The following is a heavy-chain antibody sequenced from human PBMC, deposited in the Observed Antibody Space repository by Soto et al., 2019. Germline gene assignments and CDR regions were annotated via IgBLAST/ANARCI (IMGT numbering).Heavy chain of an antibody. J-gene: IGHJ3*02. CDR2: IYYTGST. V-gene: IGHV4-59*01. Sequence: SETLSLTCTGSVDYINNFFWTWIRQPPGKGREWIGDIYYTGSTNYNPSLKSRVTMSIDMSKKQFFLKLSSVTAADTAVYYCERVVRWSRRSDAFDIWGQGTMVT. CDR1: VDYINNFF. CDR3: ERVVRWSRRSDAFDI. D-gene: IGHD3-10*01.